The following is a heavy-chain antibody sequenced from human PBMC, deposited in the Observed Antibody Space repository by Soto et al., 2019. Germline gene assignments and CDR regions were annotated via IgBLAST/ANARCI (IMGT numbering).Heavy chain of an antibody. J-gene: IGHJ5*01. D-gene: IGHD6-19*01. Sequence: SQTLSLTCAISGDSVSSNSAAWNWIRQSPSRGLEWLGRTYYRSKWYNDYAVSVKSRITINPDTSKNQFSLQLNSVTPEDTAVYSCVSSMMAVSQGAWFDPWGQGTLVTVSS. V-gene: IGHV6-1*01. CDR2: TYYRSKWYN. CDR3: VSSMMAVSQGAWFDP. CDR1: GDSVSSNSAA.